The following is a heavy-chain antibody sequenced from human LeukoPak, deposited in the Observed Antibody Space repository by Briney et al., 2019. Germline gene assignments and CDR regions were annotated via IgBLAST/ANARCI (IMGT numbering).Heavy chain of an antibody. CDR3: ARGHGSY. V-gene: IGHV4-34*01. J-gene: IGHJ4*02. Sequence: SETLSLTCTVSGGSISSYYWSWIRQPPGKGLEWIGEINHSGSTNYNPSLKSRVTISVDTSKNQFSLKLSSVTAADTAVYYCARGHGSYWGQGTLVTVSS. CDR2: INHSGST. CDR1: GGSISSYY.